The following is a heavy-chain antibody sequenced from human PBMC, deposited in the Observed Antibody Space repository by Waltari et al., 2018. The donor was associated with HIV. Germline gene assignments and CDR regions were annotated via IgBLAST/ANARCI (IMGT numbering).Heavy chain of an antibody. CDR2: ISSSRST. D-gene: IGHD2-15*01. Sequence: EVQVVESGGGLVQPGGSLRLSCTASGFTFSNFGINWVRQAPGKGLGWISYISSSRSTIYATSVKGRFTISRDNAKNSLYLKMNSLRAEDTAVYYCARDPFVGMVVAYYFDYWGQGTVVTVSS. J-gene: IGHJ4*02. V-gene: IGHV3-48*04. CDR1: GFTFSNFG. CDR3: ARDPFVGMVVAYYFDY.